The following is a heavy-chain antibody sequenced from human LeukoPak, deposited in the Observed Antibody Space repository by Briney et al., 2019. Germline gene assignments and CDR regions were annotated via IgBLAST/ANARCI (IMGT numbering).Heavy chain of an antibody. CDR1: GFTFSSYS. CDR2: ISSSSSYI. CDR3: AKGAKRLGYCSGGTCYSNYDYYYMDV. Sequence: GGSLRLSCAASGFTFSSYSMNWVRQAPGKGLEWVSSISSSSSYIYYADSVKGRFTISRDNSKNTLYLQMNSLRAEDTAVYYCAKGAKRLGYCSGGTCYSNYDYYYMDVWGKGTTVTISS. V-gene: IGHV3-21*01. J-gene: IGHJ6*03. D-gene: IGHD2-15*01.